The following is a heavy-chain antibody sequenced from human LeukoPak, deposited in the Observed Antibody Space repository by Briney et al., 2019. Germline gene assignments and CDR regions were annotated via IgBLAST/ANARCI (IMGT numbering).Heavy chain of an antibody. J-gene: IGHJ4*02. Sequence: GSLRLSCAASGFTFISYSMNWVRQPPGKGLEWIGSIYHSGDTYYNPSLKSRVTISVDTSKNQFSLKLDSVTAADTAVYYCAKGTSSGWYYFDYWGQGTLVTVSS. CDR2: IYHSGDT. CDR3: AKGTSSGWYYFDY. CDR1: GFTFISYS. V-gene: IGHV4-38-2*01. D-gene: IGHD6-19*01.